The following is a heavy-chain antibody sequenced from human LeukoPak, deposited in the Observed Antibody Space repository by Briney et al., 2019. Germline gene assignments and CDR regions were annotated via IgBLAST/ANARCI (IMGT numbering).Heavy chain of an antibody. CDR2: IKQDGSEK. Sequence: PGGSLRLSCAASGFTFSSYWMNWVRKAPGKGLEWVANIKQDGSEKYYVDSVKGRFTISRDNAKNSLSLQMNSLRAEDTAVYYCARDLYRIVVVPHYFDYWGQGTLVTVSS. V-gene: IGHV3-7*01. J-gene: IGHJ4*02. D-gene: IGHD3-22*01. CDR3: ARDLYRIVVVPHYFDY. CDR1: GFTFSSYW.